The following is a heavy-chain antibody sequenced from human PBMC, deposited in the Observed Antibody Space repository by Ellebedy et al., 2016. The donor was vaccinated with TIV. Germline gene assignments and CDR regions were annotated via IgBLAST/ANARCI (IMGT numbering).Heavy chain of an antibody. J-gene: IGHJ4*02. D-gene: IGHD2-2*01. CDR1: GGSISSYY. CDR2: IYYSGST. CDR3: ARATYCSSTSCPYDY. Sequence: MPSETLSLTCTVSGGSISSYYWSWIRQPPGKGLEWIGYIYYSGSTNYNPSLKSRVTISVDTSKNQFSLKLSSVTAADTAVYYCARATYCSSTSCPYDYWGQGTLVTVSS. V-gene: IGHV4-59*12.